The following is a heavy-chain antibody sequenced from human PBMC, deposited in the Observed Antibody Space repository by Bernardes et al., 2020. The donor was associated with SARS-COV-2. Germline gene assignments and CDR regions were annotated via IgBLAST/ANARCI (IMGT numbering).Heavy chain of an antibody. Sequence: GSLRLSCSASGFPFSNARVSWVPQAPGKGPEWVGRIKSKTDGGATDYAAPVKGRFTISRDDSKNTLYLQMNSLKTEDTAVYYCTTDRGIAVAGYYYYYGMDVWGQGTTVTVSS. D-gene: IGHD6-19*01. CDR2: IKSKTDGGAT. CDR3: TTDRGIAVAGYYYYYGMDV. CDR1: GFPFSNAR. J-gene: IGHJ6*02. V-gene: IGHV3-15*01.